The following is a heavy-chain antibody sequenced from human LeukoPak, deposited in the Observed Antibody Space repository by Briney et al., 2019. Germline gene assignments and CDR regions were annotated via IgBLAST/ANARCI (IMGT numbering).Heavy chain of an antibody. Sequence: KPGGSLRLSCAASAFTFSSYSMNWVRQAPGKGLEWVSSISSSSSYIYYADSVKGRFTISRDNAKNSLYLQMNSLRAEDTAVYYCARGPYIAAAGVDYWGQGTLVTVSS. V-gene: IGHV3-21*01. J-gene: IGHJ4*02. D-gene: IGHD6-13*01. CDR1: AFTFSSYS. CDR2: ISSSSSYI. CDR3: ARGPYIAAAGVDY.